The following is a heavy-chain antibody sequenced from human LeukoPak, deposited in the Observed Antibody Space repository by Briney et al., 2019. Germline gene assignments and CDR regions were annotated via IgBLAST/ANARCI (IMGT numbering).Heavy chain of an antibody. Sequence: GGSLTLSCAAAGLTFSSYAVTWVRQAPGKGLEWVSGITGSGDTTFYADSVKGRFTISRDNSKNTLYLQMHSLRAEDTAVYYCVKDYSTIAAAANPLFDYWGQGALVTVSS. CDR3: VKDYSTIAAAANPLFDY. CDR2: ITGSGDTT. CDR1: GLTFSSYA. J-gene: IGHJ4*02. D-gene: IGHD6-13*01. V-gene: IGHV3-23*01.